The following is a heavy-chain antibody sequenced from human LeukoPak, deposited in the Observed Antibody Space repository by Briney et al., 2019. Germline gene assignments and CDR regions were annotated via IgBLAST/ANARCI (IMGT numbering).Heavy chain of an antibody. CDR2: IYPGDSDT. CDR3: ARREFRRLYYGMDV. J-gene: IGHJ6*02. Sequence: GASLQISCKGSGYIFTSYWIGWVRQLPGKGLEWMGIIYPGDSDTRYSPSFQGQVTISADKSISTAYLQWSSLKASDTAMYYCARREFRRLYYGMDVWGQGTTVTVSS. V-gene: IGHV5-51*01. CDR1: GYIFTSYW. D-gene: IGHD2-21*01.